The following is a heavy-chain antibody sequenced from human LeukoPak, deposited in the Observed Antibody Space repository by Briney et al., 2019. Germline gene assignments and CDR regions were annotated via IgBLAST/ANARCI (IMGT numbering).Heavy chain of an antibody. Sequence: ASVKVSCKASGYTFSSYAISWVRQAPGQGLEWMGGIIPIFGTANYAQKFQGRVTITADESTSTAYMELSSLRSEDTAVYYCASYIAAADSFDYWGQGTLVTVSS. CDR3: ASYIAAADSFDY. CDR2: IIPIFGTA. V-gene: IGHV1-69*13. CDR1: GYTFSSYA. D-gene: IGHD6-13*01. J-gene: IGHJ4*02.